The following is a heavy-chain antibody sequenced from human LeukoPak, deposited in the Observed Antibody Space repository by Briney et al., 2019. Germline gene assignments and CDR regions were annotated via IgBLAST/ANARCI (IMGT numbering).Heavy chain of an antibody. J-gene: IGHJ4*02. CDR3: ARDLKMGYSSGRYSWGTGSSNDY. CDR2: INPNSGGT. Sequence: GASVKVSCKASGYTFTGYYMHWVRQAPGQGLEWMGWINPNSGGTNYAQKFQGRVTMTRDKSIRTAYMELSRLTSDDTAVYYRARDLKMGYSSGRYSWGTGSSNDYWGQGTLVTVSS. CDR1: GYTFTGYY. D-gene: IGHD6-19*01. V-gene: IGHV1-2*02.